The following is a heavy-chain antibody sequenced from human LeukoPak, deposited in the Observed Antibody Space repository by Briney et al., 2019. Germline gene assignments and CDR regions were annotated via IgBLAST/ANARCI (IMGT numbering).Heavy chain of an antibody. J-gene: IGHJ4*02. V-gene: IGHV4-59*01. Sequence: QPSETLSLTCTVSSGSISTYYWNWIRQTPGKGLEWLGNIYFTGSTKYNPSLKSRVTISLDTSKTQFSLYLSSVTAADTAVYYCARAGVGWLQSMGPFDYWGQGTLVTVSS. CDR1: SGSISTYY. D-gene: IGHD5-24*01. CDR3: ARAGVGWLQSMGPFDY. CDR2: IYFTGST.